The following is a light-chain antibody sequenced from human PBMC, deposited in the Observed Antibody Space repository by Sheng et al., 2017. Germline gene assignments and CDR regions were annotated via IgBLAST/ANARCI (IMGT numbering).Light chain of an antibody. J-gene: IGKJ1*01. Sequence: EILLTQSPATLSLSPGERATLSCRASQSIDSYLAWYQQKPGQAPRLLISDASNRATGIPARFSGRGSGTHFTLTISRLEPEDFAVYYCQAYGISRWTFGQGTKVEIK. CDR1: QSIDSY. V-gene: IGKV3-11*01. CDR2: DAS. CDR3: QAYGISRWT.